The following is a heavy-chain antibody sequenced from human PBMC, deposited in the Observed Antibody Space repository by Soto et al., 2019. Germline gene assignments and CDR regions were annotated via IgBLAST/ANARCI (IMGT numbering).Heavy chain of an antibody. V-gene: IGHV4-4*02. CDR2: IYHNVRA. CDR3: ARAHSVMVANGFDL. D-gene: IGHD3-10*01. CDR1: GASIKSDTW. Sequence: PSETLSLTCDVSGASIKSDTWWTWVRQSPGKGLEWIGEIYHNVRAFDNPSLKGRVTISIDKSNNQFSLNLTSVTAADTAVYYCARAHSVMVANGFDLFGQVTLVTVCS. J-gene: IGHJ4*02.